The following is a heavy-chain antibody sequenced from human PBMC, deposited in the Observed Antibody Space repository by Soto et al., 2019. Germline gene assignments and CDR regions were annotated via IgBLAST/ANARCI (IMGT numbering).Heavy chain of an antibody. J-gene: IGHJ3*02. D-gene: IGHD4-17*01. CDR2: IYYSGST. CDR3: ARHDYGDYESAGAFDI. CDR1: GGSISSGDYY. Sequence: SETLSLTCTVSGGSISSGDYYWSWIRQPPGKGLEWIGYIYYSGSTYYNPSLKSRVTISVDTSKNQFSLKLSSVTAADTAVYYCARHDYGDYESAGAFDIWGQGTMVTVSS. V-gene: IGHV4-30-4*01.